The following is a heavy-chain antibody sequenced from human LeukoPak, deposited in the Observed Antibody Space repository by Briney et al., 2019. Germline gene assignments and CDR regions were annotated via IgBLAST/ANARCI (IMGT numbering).Heavy chain of an antibody. CDR2: IVVGSGNT. CDR3: AAAQNFPVYCSGGSCSYYFDY. V-gene: IGHV1-58*02. D-gene: IGHD2-15*01. Sequence: VASVKVSCKASGFTFTGSAMQWVRQARGQRLEWVGWIVVGSGNTNYAQKFQERVTITRDMSTRTAYMELSSLRSEDTAVYYCAAAQNFPVYCSGGSCSYYFDYWGQGTLVTVSS. J-gene: IGHJ4*02. CDR1: GFTFTGSA.